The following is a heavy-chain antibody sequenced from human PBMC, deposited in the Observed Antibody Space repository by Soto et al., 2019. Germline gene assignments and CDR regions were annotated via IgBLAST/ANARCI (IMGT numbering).Heavy chain of an antibody. CDR1: GFTFDDYG. D-gene: IGHD6-19*01. CDR3: VRPAEYSSGWYTQRDY. Sequence: EVQLVESGGGVVRPGGSLRLSCAASGFTFDDYGMSWVRQAPGKGLEWVSGINWNGGSTGYADSVKGRFTISRDNAKNSLYLQMTRLRAEDKALYYCVRPAEYSSGWYTQRDYWGQGTLVTVSS. J-gene: IGHJ4*02. CDR2: INWNGGST. V-gene: IGHV3-20*04.